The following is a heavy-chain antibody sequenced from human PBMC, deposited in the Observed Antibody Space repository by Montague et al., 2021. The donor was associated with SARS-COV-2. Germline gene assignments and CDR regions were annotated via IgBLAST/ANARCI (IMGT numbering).Heavy chain of an antibody. CDR3: ARAVVGAKTATIES. Sequence: SETLSLTCSVSGGSINNYFWGWIRQSPGKGLEWVGYMHSTGGTAXNPSLKSRVIISVDTSKTQISPKLSSVSAADTALYYCARAVVGAKTATIESWGQGTLVTVSS. V-gene: IGHV4-59*01. CDR2: MHSTGGT. D-gene: IGHD2-15*01. J-gene: IGHJ4*02. CDR1: GGSINNYF.